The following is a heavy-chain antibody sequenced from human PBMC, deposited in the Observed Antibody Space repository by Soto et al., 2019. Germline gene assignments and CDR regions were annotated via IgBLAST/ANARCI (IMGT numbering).Heavy chain of an antibody. CDR2: ISYDGINK. J-gene: IGHJ5*02. Sequence: GGSLRLSCAASGFTFSSYGMHWVRQAPGKGLEWVAVISYDGINKYYADSVKGRFTISRDNSKNTLYLQMNSLRAEDTAVYYCAKGAPWDIVVVPAANWFDPWGQGTLVTVSS. V-gene: IGHV3-30*18. CDR3: AKGAPWDIVVVPAANWFDP. D-gene: IGHD2-2*01. CDR1: GFTFSSYG.